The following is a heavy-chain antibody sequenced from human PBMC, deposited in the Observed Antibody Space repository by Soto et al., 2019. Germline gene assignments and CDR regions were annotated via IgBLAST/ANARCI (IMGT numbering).Heavy chain of an antibody. Sequence: SETLSLTCAVYGGSFSGYYWSWIRQPPGKGLEWMGEINHSGSTNYNPSLKSRVTISVDTSKNQFSLKLSSVTAADTAVYYCARTGGLNVDTDMGRPFDYWGQGTLVTVSS. CDR2: INHSGST. CDR3: ARTGGLNVDTDMGRPFDY. J-gene: IGHJ4*02. V-gene: IGHV4-34*01. CDR1: GGSFSGYY. D-gene: IGHD5-18*01.